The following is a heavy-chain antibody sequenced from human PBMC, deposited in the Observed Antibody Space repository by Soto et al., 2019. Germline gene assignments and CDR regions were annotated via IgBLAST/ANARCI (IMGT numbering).Heavy chain of an antibody. V-gene: IGHV1-69*13. CDR2: IIPIFGTA. Sequence: SVKVSCKASGGTFSSYAISWVRQAPGQGLEWMGGIIPIFGTANYAQKFQGRVTITADESTSTAYMELSSLRSEDTAVYYCASDASAYSNYYDYWREGPPVTVSP. D-gene: IGHD5-18*01. J-gene: IGHJ4*02. CDR3: ASDASAYSNYYDY. CDR1: GGTFSSYA.